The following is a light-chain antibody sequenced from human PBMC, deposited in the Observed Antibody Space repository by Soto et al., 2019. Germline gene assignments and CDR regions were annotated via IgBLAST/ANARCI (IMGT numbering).Light chain of an antibody. CDR2: GAS. Sequence: EIVLTQSPGTLSLSPGERATLSCRASQSVSSYLAWYQQKPGQAPRLLIYGASSRATGIPDRFSGSGSGTDFTLTISRLEPEDFAVYYCQQYPGYTFGQGTKLEIK. CDR3: QQYPGYT. V-gene: IGKV3-20*01. CDR1: QSVSSY. J-gene: IGKJ2*01.